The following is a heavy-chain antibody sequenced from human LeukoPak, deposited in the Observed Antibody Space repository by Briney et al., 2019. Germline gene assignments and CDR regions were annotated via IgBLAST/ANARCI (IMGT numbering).Heavy chain of an antibody. CDR3: ARESEAAGTYYLDH. Sequence: GGSLRLSCAASGFTFSTYGMNWVRQAPGKGLEWVSSISSGGTYLNYADSVKGRFTISRDNAKNSLYLQMNSLRAEDTAVYYCARESEAAGTYYLDHWGQGNLVTVSS. CDR1: GFTFSTYG. CDR2: ISSGGTYL. J-gene: IGHJ4*02. D-gene: IGHD6-25*01. V-gene: IGHV3-21*01.